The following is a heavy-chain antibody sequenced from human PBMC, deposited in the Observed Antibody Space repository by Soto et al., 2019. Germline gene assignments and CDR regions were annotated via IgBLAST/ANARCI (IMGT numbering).Heavy chain of an antibody. CDR3: ARLEAVAGTFYYYYGMDV. CDR1: GGSISSSGYY. Sequence: TSETLSLTCSVSGGSISSSGYYWGWISQPPGRGREGWVSIYYSGSTYYNPSLKSRVTISVDTSKNQFSLKLSSVTAADTAVYYCARLEAVAGTFYYYYGMDVWGQGTTVT. J-gene: IGHJ6*02. CDR2: IYYSGST. V-gene: IGHV4-39*01. D-gene: IGHD6-19*01.